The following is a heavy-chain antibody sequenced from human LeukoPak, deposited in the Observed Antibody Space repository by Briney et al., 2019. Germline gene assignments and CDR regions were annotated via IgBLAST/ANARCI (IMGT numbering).Heavy chain of an antibody. CDR3: AKDNLLNYFVVVTAIDY. V-gene: IGHV3-7*01. Sequence: QPGGSLRLSCAASGFTFSSYAMHWVRQAPGKGLEWVANIKQDGSQGYYVDSAKGRFTISRDNAKNSLYLQMNSLRAEDTAVYYCAKDNLLNYFVVVTAIDYWGQGTLVTVSS. D-gene: IGHD2-21*02. CDR1: GFTFSSYA. CDR2: IKQDGSQG. J-gene: IGHJ4*02.